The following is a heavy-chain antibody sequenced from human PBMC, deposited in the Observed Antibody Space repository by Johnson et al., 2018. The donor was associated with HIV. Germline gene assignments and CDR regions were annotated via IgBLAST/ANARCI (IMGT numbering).Heavy chain of an antibody. CDR1: GFTFSSYG. CDR2: IRYDGSNK. J-gene: IGHJ3*02. D-gene: IGHD5-18*01. Sequence: QVQLVESGGGLVQPGGSLRLSCAASGFTFSSYGMHWVRQAPGKGLEWVAFIRYDGSNKYYADSVKGRFTISRDNSKNTLYLQMNSLRAEDTAVYYCSYIFVDTAMDKTTTDAFDIWGQGTMVTVSS. CDR3: SYIFVDTAMDKTTTDAFDI. V-gene: IGHV3-30*02.